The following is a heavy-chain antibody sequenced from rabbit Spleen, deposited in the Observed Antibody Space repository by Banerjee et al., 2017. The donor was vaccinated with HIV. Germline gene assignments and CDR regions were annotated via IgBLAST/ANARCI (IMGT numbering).Heavy chain of an antibody. Sequence: HLKESGGGLVQPGGSLKLSCKASGFTLSSYYMNWVRQAPGKGLEWIGYIDPVFGITSYASWVNGRFSISRENAQNTVFLQMTSLTAADTATYFCARDGAGGSYFALWGPGTLVTVS. CDR3: ARDGAGGSYFAL. CDR2: IDPVFGIT. CDR1: GFTLSSYY. D-gene: IGHD8-1*01. V-gene: IGHV1S7*01. J-gene: IGHJ4*01.